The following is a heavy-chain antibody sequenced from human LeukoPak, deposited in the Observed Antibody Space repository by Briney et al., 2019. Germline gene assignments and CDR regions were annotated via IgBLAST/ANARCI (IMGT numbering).Heavy chain of an antibody. CDR2: IYTSGST. V-gene: IGHV4-4*07. D-gene: IGHD6-13*01. CDR3: ARDGKVAAAARGYYYMDV. J-gene: IGHJ6*03. Sequence: SETLSLTCTVSGGSISSYYWSWIRQPAGKGLEWIGRIYTSGSTNYNPSLKSRVTMSVDTSKNQFSLKLSSVTAADTAVYYCARDGKVAAAARGYYYMDVWGKGTTVTVSS. CDR1: GGSISSYY.